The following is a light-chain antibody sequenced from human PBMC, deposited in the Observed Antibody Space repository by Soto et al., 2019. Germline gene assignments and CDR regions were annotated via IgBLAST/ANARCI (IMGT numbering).Light chain of an antibody. V-gene: IGLV2-14*01. CDR1: SSDVGGYNY. CDR3: NSYTSSSTYF. J-gene: IGLJ1*01. CDR2: DVS. Sequence: QSALTQPASVSGSAGQSITISCTGTSSDVGGYNYVSWYQQHPGKAPKLMIYDVSNRPSGVSNRFSGSKSGNTASLTISGLQAEDEADYYCNSYTSSSTYFFGTGTKLTVL.